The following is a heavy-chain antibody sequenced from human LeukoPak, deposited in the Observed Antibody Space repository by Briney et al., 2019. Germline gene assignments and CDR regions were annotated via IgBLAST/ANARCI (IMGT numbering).Heavy chain of an antibody. CDR3: ARSNSGSYRELDY. D-gene: IGHD1-26*01. CDR2: IYTSGIT. Sequence: SQTLSLTCTVSGGSINSGSYFWSWIRQPAGKGLEWIGRIYTSGITNYNSSLMSRATISIDTSKNQFSLKLSSVTAADTAGYYCARSNSGSYRELDYWGQGALVTVSS. J-gene: IGHJ4*02. CDR1: GGSINSGSYF. V-gene: IGHV4-61*02.